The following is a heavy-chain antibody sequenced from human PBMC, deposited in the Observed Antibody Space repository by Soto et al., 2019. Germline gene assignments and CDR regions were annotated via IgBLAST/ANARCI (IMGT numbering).Heavy chain of an antibody. V-gene: IGHV1-18*01. CDR2: VSAYNRNT. D-gene: IGHD1-26*01. CDR3: ARERRWEPLLY. J-gene: IGHJ4*02. Sequence: QVQLVQSGPEVKKPGASVKVSCKGSGYTFSNYGVTWVRQAPGQGLERLGWVSAYNRNTDYAQKFEDRATMTIDTSTNTSYLDLRGRTPDGTAVYYCARERRWEPLLYWGQGTL. CDR1: GYTFSNYG.